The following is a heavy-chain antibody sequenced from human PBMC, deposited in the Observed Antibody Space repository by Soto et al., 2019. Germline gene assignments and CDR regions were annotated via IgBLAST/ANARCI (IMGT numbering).Heavy chain of an antibody. CDR2: IHPSGGGT. V-gene: IGHV1-46*02. D-gene: IGHD2-21*02. CDR1: GYTFNTYY. Sequence: ASVKVSCKPSGYTFNTYYLHWVRQAPGQALEWMGVIHPSGGGTTYAQRFLGRVTVTRDTSTSTVFMELSSLRSDDTAVYYCARGGHIAVVTASFDYWGQGTLVTVSS. CDR3: ARGGHIAVVTASFDY. J-gene: IGHJ4*02.